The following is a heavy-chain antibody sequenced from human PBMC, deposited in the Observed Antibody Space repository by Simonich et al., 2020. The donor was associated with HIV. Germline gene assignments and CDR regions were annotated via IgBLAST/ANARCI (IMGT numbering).Heavy chain of an antibody. V-gene: IGHV3-23*01. CDR1: GFTFSSYA. CDR2: ISGSGGST. CDR3: AKDRYYNFWSGYYDY. J-gene: IGHJ4*02. D-gene: IGHD3-3*01. Sequence: EVQLLESGGGLVQPGGSLRLSCAASGFTFSSYAMSWVRQAPGKGLEGLSAISGSGGSTYYADSGKGRFTISRDNSKNTLYLQMNSLRAEDTAVYYCAKDRYYNFWSGYYDYWGQGTLVTVSS.